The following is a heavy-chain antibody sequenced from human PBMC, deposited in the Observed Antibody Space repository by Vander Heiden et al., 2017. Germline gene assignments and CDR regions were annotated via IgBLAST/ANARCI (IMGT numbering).Heavy chain of an antibody. CDR3: ARDKRGQGFDP. J-gene: IGHJ5*02. Sequence: QVQLVESGGGVVQPGRSLRLSCAASGFTFSSYAMHWVRQAPGKGLEWVAVISYDGSNKYYADSVKGRFTISRDNSKNTLYLQMNSLRAEDTAVYYCARDKRGQGFDPWGQGTLVTVSS. CDR2: ISYDGSNK. V-gene: IGHV3-30-3*01. CDR1: GFTFSSYA.